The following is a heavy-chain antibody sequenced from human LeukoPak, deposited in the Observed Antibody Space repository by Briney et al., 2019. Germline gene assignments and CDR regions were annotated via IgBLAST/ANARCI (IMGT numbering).Heavy chain of an antibody. CDR2: IYQSGST. CDR3: ATGTSFLVTMGADAFDI. J-gene: IGHJ3*02. V-gene: IGHV4-39*07. D-gene: IGHD1-26*01. CDR1: GGSISSSSYY. Sequence: SETLSLTCTVSGGSISSSSYYWGWIRQPPGKGLEWIGSIYQSGSTYYNPSLKSRVTISVDTSKKEVSLKLQSVTAADTAVYYCATGTSFLVTMGADAFDIWGQGTMVTVSS.